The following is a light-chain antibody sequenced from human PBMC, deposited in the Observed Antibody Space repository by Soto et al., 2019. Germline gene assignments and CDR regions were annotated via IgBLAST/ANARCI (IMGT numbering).Light chain of an antibody. CDR1: SSDVGGYNY. CDR3: SSYTTSNTRQIV. V-gene: IGLV2-14*03. CDR2: DVS. Sequence: QSALTQPASVSGSPGQSITISCTGTSSDVGGYNYVSWYQHHPGKAPKLLIYDVSNRPSGVSNRFSGSKSDNTASLTISGFQPEDEADYYCSSYTTSNTRQIVFGTGTRSPS. J-gene: IGLJ1*01.